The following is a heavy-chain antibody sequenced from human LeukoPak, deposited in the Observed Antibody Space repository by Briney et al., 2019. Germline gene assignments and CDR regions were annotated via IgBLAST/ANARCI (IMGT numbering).Heavy chain of an antibody. CDR1: GFTFSSYG. CDR3: AKTGSLYSSTGGY. Sequence: GRSLRPSCAASGFTFSSYGMHWVRQAPGKGLEWVAVISYDGSNKYYADSVKGRFTISRDNSKNTLYLQMNSLRAEDTAVYYCAKTGSLYSSTGGYWGQGTLVTVSS. D-gene: IGHD6-13*01. J-gene: IGHJ4*02. V-gene: IGHV3-30*18. CDR2: ISYDGSNK.